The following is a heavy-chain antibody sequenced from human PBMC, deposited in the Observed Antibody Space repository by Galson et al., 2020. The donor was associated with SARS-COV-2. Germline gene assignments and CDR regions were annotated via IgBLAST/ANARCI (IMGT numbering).Heavy chain of an antibody. V-gene: IGHV1-24*01. CDR1: GYTLTELS. Sequence: ASVKVSCKVSGYTLTELSMHWVRQAPGKGLEWMGGFDPEDGETIYAQKFQGRVTMTEDTSTDTAYMELSSLRSEDTAVYYCATVGPSYSSLILYYGMDVWGQGTTVTVSS. J-gene: IGHJ6*02. CDR3: ATVGPSYSSLILYYGMDV. CDR2: FDPEDGET. D-gene: IGHD6-6*01.